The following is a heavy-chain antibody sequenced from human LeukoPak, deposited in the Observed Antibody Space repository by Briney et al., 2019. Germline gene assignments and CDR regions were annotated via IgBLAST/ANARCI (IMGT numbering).Heavy chain of an antibody. CDR3: ASILGELFPNDAFDI. CDR2: IWYDGSNK. J-gene: IGHJ3*02. D-gene: IGHD3-16*01. CDR1: GFTFSSYG. Sequence: PGGSLRLSCAASGFTFSSYGMHWVRQAPGKGLEWVAVIWYDGSNKYYADSVKGRFTISRDNSKNTLYLQMNSLRAEDTAVYYCASILGELFPNDAFDIWGQGTMVTVSS. V-gene: IGHV3-33*01.